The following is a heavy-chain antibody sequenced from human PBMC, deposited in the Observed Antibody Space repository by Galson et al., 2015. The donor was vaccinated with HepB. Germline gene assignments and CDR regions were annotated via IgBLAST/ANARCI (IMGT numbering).Heavy chain of an antibody. V-gene: IGHV1-46*01. CDR2: INPSGGSA. CDR3: ARDGVVGATFYYYGMDV. CDR1: GYTFTSYY. J-gene: IGHJ6*02. Sequence: SVKVSCKASGYTFTSYYMHWARQAPGQGLEWMGIINPSGGSASYAQKFQGRVTMTRDTSTSTVYMELSSLRSEDTAVYYCARDGVVGATFYYYGMDVWGQGTTVTVSS. D-gene: IGHD1-26*01.